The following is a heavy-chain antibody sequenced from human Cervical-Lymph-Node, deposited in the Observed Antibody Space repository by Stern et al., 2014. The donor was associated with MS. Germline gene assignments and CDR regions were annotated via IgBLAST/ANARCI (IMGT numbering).Heavy chain of an antibody. CDR3: AKGRDLYAD. V-gene: IGHV4-59*01. CDR1: GGSINNYY. CDR2: IFYRGNT. J-gene: IGHJ4*02. Sequence: VQLVESGPGLVKPSETLSLICTVSGGSINNYYWTWIRQPPGKGLQYIGYIFYRGNTNYNPSFKSRVTISVDTSKNQFSLRLTSVTAADTAFYYCAKGRDLYADWGQGTLVAVSS. D-gene: IGHD2/OR15-2a*01.